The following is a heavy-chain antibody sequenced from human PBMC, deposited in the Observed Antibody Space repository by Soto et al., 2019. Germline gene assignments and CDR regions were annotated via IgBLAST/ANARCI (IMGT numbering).Heavy chain of an antibody. CDR1: GYTFTSYG. CDR2: IRAHNGNT. CDR3: GADEVDHFDPSGYYYLAY. J-gene: IGHJ4*02. Sequence: ASVKVSCKASGYTFTSYGISWVRQAPGQGLEWMGWIRAHNGNTNYAQKLQGRVTVTRDLSTSTVYMELSSLTPEDTAVYYCGADEVDHFDPSGYYYLAYWGPGTPVTVSS. V-gene: IGHV1-18*01. D-gene: IGHD3-22*01.